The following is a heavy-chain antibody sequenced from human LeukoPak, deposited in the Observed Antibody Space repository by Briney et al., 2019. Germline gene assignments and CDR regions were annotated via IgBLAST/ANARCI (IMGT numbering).Heavy chain of an antibody. V-gene: IGHV1-24*01. CDR3: ATEWSYYDSSGYSSY. CDR2: FDPEDGET. D-gene: IGHD3-22*01. J-gene: IGHJ4*02. Sequence: ASVKVSCKXSGYTLTELSMHWVRQAPGKGLEWMGGFDPEDGETIYAQKFQGRVTMTEDTSTDTAYMELSSLRSEDTAVYYCATEWSYYDSSGYSSYWGQGTLVTVSS. CDR1: GYTLTELS.